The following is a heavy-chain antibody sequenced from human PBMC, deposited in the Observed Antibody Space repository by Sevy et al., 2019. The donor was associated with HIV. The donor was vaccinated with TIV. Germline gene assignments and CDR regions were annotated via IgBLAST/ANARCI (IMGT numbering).Heavy chain of an antibody. CDR2: ISGRGSNT. D-gene: IGHD3-22*01. Sequence: GGSLRLSCAASGFTFSSYAMSWVRQAPGKGLEWVSTISGRGSNTYYADSVKGRFIISRDNSKDTLYLQVNSLRAEDVAVYYCAKPNYDSSGDYYLRDWGKDAFDIWGQGTMVTVSS. CDR1: GFTFSSYA. J-gene: IGHJ3*02. CDR3: AKPNYDSSGDYYLRDWGKDAFDI. V-gene: IGHV3-23*01.